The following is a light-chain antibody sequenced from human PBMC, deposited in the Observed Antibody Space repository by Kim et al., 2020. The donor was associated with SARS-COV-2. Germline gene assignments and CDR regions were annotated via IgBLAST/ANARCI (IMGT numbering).Light chain of an antibody. Sequence: SYELTQPPSVSVSPGQTASITCSGDKLEDKFTYWYQQKPGQSPVLVIYEDNKRPSGIPDRFSASNSGNTATLTISGTQAVDEADYYCQAWGTRTVVFGGG. CDR3: QAWGTRTVV. CDR2: EDN. CDR1: KLEDKF. J-gene: IGLJ2*01. V-gene: IGLV3-1*01.